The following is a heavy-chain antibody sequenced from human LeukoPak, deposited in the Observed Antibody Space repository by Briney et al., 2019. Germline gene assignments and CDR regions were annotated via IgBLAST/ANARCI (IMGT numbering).Heavy chain of an antibody. Sequence: GGSLRLSCAASGFTFSSYAMSWVRQAPGKGLEWVSAISGSGGSTYYADSVKGRFTISRDNSKNMLYLQMSSLSAEDTAVYYCAAFRHHTDLELQGGYWGQGTLVTVSS. CDR2: ISGSGGST. CDR1: GFTFSSYA. V-gene: IGHV3-23*01. D-gene: IGHD3-3*01. CDR3: AAFRHHTDLELQGGY. J-gene: IGHJ4*02.